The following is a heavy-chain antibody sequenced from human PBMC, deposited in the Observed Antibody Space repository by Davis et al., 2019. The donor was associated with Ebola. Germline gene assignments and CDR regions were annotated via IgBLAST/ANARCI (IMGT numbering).Heavy chain of an antibody. J-gene: IGHJ4*02. CDR1: GYTFTSYG. CDR2: INAGNGNT. V-gene: IGHV1-3*01. Sequence: ASVKVSCKASGYTFTSYGISWVRQAPGQGLEWMGWINAGNGNTKYSQKFQGRVTITRDTSASTAYMELSSLRSEDTAVYYCASERFLESEQALYWGQGTLVTVSS. D-gene: IGHD3-3*01. CDR3: ASERFLESEQALY.